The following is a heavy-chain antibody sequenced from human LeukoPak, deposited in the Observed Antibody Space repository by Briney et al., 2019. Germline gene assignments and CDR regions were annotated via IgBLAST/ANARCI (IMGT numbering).Heavy chain of an antibody. V-gene: IGHV3-48*01. CDR3: AKMYGGTYIGN. CDR1: GLTFSDYS. CDR2: ISSTGNPG. D-gene: IGHD1-26*01. Sequence: PGGSLRLFCTASGLTFSDYSIDWVRQARGKGLGWVSYISSTGNPGHYAESVESRLTTSRDNAKNSLSLQMNSLRAAETAVYYCAKMYGGTYIGNWGQGTLVTVSA. J-gene: IGHJ4*02.